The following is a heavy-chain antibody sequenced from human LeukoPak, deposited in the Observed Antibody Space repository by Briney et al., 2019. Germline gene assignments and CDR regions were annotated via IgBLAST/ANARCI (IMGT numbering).Heavy chain of an antibody. CDR2: ITSSGGST. CDR3: AKDLSTVTEYFDY. CDR1: GFTFSSYA. D-gene: IGHD4-17*01. J-gene: IGHJ4*02. Sequence: GGSLRLSCAASGFTFSSYAMTWVRQAPGKGLEWVSGITSSGGSTYYADSVKGRFTISRDNSKNTLYLQMNSLRAEDTAVYYCAKDLSTVTEYFDYWGQGTLVTVSS. V-gene: IGHV3-23*01.